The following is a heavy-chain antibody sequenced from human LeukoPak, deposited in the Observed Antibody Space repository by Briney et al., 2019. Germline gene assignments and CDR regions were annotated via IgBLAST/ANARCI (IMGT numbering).Heavy chain of an antibody. CDR3: ASPSYYYEIWSAFDI. CDR2: INPNSGGT. V-gene: IGHV1-2*06. CDR1: GYTFTSYD. J-gene: IGHJ3*02. D-gene: IGHD3-22*01. Sequence: ASVKVSCKASGYTFTSYDINWVRQATGQGLEWMGRINPNSGGTNYAQKFQGRVTMTRDTSISTAYMELSRLRSDDTAVYYCASPSYYYEIWSAFDIWGQGTMVTVSS.